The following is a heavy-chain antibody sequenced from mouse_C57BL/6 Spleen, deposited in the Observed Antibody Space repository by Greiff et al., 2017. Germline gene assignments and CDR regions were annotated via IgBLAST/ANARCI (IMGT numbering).Heavy chain of an antibody. CDR2: IYPGDGDT. D-gene: IGHD1-1*01. Sequence: QVQLKQSGAELVKPGASVKISCKASGYAFSSYWMNWVKQRPGKGLEWIGQIYPGDGDTNYNGKFKGKATLTADKSSSTAYMQLSSLTSEDSAVYFCARSRDYYGSSLLFDYWGQGTTLTVAS. CDR1: GYAFSSYW. J-gene: IGHJ2*01. CDR3: ARSRDYYGSSLLFDY. V-gene: IGHV1-80*01.